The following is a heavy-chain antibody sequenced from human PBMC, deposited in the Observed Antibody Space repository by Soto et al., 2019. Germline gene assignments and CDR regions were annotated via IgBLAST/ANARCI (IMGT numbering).Heavy chain of an antibody. D-gene: IGHD3-16*01. J-gene: IGHJ4*02. CDR2: IYYSGST. V-gene: IGHV4-59*01. CDR3: ARGEERGAMPSGY. CDR1: GGSISSYY. Sequence: QVQLQESGPGLVKPSETLSLTCTVSGGSISSYYWSWIRQPPGKGLEWIGYIYYSGSTNYNPSLKSRVTISVDTSKNQFSLTLSSVTAADTAVYYCARGEERGAMPSGYWGQGTLVTVSS.